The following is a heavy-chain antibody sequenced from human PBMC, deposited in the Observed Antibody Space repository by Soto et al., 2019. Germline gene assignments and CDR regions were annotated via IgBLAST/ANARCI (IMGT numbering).Heavy chain of an antibody. J-gene: IGHJ4*02. V-gene: IGHV4-34*01. CDR3: AAVYFGDYFDY. D-gene: IGHD3-10*01. CDR1: GGSFSGYY. Sequence: SETLSLTCAVYGGSFSGYYWSWIRQPPGKGLEWIGEINHSGSTNYNPYLKSRVTISVDTSKNQFSFKLGSVTAADTAVYYCAAVYFGDYFDYWGQGTLGTVSS. CDR2: INHSGST.